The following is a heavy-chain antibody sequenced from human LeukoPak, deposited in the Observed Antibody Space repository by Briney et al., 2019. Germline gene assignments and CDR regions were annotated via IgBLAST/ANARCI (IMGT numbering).Heavy chain of an antibody. Sequence: SQTLSLTCTVSGGSISSGGDYWSWIRQHPGKGLEWIGYIYYSGSTYYNPSLKSRVTISVDTSRNQFSLRLSSVTAADTAVYYCARRSEYHCFYPWAQGTLVTVSS. CDR3: ARRSEYHCFYP. D-gene: IGHD6-6*01. CDR1: GGSISSGGDY. CDR2: IYYSGST. V-gene: IGHV4-31*03. J-gene: IGHJ5*02.